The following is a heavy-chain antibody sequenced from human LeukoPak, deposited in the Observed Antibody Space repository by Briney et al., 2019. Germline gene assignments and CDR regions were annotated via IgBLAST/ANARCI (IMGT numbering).Heavy chain of an antibody. D-gene: IGHD6-19*01. J-gene: IGHJ4*02. V-gene: IGHV3-7*01. Sequence: GGSLRLSCAASGFTFSSYWMSWVRQAPGKGLEWVANIKQDGSEKYYVDSLKGRFTISRDNAKNSLYLQMNSLRAEDTAVYYCASLYSSGWTRDYWGQGTLVTVSS. CDR2: IKQDGSEK. CDR1: GFTFSSYW. CDR3: ASLYSSGWTRDY.